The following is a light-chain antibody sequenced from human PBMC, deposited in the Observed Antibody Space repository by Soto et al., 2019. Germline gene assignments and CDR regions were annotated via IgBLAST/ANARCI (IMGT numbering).Light chain of an antibody. CDR2: DAS. CDR1: QSVTSY. V-gene: IGKV3-11*01. Sequence: EIVLTQSPATLSLSQVERATLSCGASQSVTSYLAWYQQKPGQAPRLLIYDASNRATGVPVRFSGSGSGTDFTLTISSLEPEDFAVYFCQQRSSWPLTFGGGTKVDIK. J-gene: IGKJ4*01. CDR3: QQRSSWPLT.